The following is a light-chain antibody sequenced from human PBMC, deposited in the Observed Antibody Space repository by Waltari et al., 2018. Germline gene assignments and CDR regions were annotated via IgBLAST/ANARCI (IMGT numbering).Light chain of an antibody. CDR2: GVS. J-gene: IGLJ2*01. CDR1: STDIGGYFF. V-gene: IGLV2-14*03. CDR3: SSYSSTTTRVI. Sequence: QSALTQPASVSGSPGQSITISCTGSSTDIGGYFFVSWYQQHPGTAPKLIIYGVSNRPSGVSERFSGSKSDNTASLTISGLQTEDEADYYCSSYSSTTTRVIFGGGTRLTVL.